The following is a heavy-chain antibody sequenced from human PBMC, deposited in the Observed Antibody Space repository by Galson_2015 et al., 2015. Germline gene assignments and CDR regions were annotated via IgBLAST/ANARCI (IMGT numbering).Heavy chain of an antibody. Sequence: SLRLGCAASGFTFSSYGMHWVGQAPGKGLEWVAVIWYDGSNKYYADSVKGRFTISRDNSKNTLYLQMNSLRAEDTAVYYCAREARDPSPLDYWGQGTLVTVSS. D-gene: IGHD2-21*02. V-gene: IGHV3-33*01. J-gene: IGHJ4*02. CDR2: IWYDGSNK. CDR1: GFTFSSYG. CDR3: AREARDPSPLDY.